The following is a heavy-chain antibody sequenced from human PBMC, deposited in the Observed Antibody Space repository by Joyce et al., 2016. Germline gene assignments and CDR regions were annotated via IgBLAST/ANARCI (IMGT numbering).Heavy chain of an antibody. D-gene: IGHD3-10*01. CDR1: GASITGATYY. Sequence: QLHLQESGPGLLKPSETLSLTCTVSGASITGATYYWGWIRQSPGKGLEWIGSIYYTGRTFYSPSLESGVSMSVNTYNNRFTLKVSSVTAADAAIYFCARGIYFGSGTYYGHDAFDIWGQGTMLTVSS. V-gene: IGHV4-39*07. J-gene: IGHJ3*02. CDR3: ARGIYFGSGTYYGHDAFDI. CDR2: IYYTGRT.